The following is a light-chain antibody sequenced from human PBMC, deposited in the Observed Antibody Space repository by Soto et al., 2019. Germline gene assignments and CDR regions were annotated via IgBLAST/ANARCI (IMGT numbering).Light chain of an antibody. CDR2: GAP. V-gene: IGKV3D-20*01. CDR3: QQYNSWPLIT. CDR1: QSVSTNY. J-gene: IGKJ5*01. Sequence: EIVLTQSPATLSLSPGERATLYCGASQSVSTNYLAWYQQKPGLAPRLLIYGAPTRATGIPARFSGSGSGTDFTLTISSLQSEDFAIYYCQQYNSWPLITFGQGTRLEIK.